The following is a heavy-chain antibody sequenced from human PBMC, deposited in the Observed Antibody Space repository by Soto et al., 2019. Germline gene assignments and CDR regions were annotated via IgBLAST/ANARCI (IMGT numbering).Heavy chain of an antibody. CDR1: GFSLSTSGVG. CDR3: ARSIRGPRRFNGMDV. D-gene: IGHD1-20*01. CDR2: IYWNDDK. Sequence: SGPTLVNPPQTLTLTCTFSGFSLSTSGVGVGWIRQPPGKALEWLALIYWNDDKRYSPSLKSRLTITKDTRKNQVVLTMANMDPADTGTYYCARSIRGPRRFNGMDVWGQGTTVTVSS. J-gene: IGHJ6*02. V-gene: IGHV2-5*01.